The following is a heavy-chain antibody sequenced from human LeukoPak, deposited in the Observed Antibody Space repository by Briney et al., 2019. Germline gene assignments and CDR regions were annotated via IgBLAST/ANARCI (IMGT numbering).Heavy chain of an antibody. CDR3: ARGSDVWGRSFDY. CDR2: INTDGSST. J-gene: IGHJ4*02. V-gene: IGHV3-74*01. CDR1: GFTFSAYW. D-gene: IGHD3-16*01. Sequence: GGSLRLSCAASGFTFSAYWMHWVRQAPGKGLVWVSRINTDGSSTSYADSVKGRLTISRDNAKNTLYLQMNSLRAEDTAVYYCARGSDVWGRSFDYWGQGTLVTVSS.